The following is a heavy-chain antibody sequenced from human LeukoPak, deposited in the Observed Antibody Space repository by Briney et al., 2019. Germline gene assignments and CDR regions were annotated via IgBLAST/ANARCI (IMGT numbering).Heavy chain of an antibody. Sequence: GGSLRLSCAASGFTFSDYYMSWIRQAPGKGLEWVSYISSSGSTIYYADSVKGRFTISRDNAKNSLYLLMNSLRAEDTAVYYCARGYSSPWDRAFDIWGRGTVVTVSS. V-gene: IGHV3-11*04. CDR3: ARGYSSPWDRAFDI. J-gene: IGHJ3*02. D-gene: IGHD6-19*01. CDR1: GFTFSDYY. CDR2: ISSSGSTI.